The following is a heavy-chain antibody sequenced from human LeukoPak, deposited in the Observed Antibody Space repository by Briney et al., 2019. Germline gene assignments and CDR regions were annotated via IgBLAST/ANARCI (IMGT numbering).Heavy chain of an antibody. D-gene: IGHD6-19*01. Sequence: GGSLRLSCAASGFTFSSYAMSWVSQTPEKGLEWVSGISDNGGSTYYADSVKGRFTIYRDNSKNTLFLQMNSLRAEDTAVYYCAKIPVSYSSGWSNFDYWGQGTLVTVSS. CDR2: ISDNGGST. CDR3: AKIPVSYSSGWSNFDY. V-gene: IGHV3-23*01. CDR1: GFTFSSYA. J-gene: IGHJ4*02.